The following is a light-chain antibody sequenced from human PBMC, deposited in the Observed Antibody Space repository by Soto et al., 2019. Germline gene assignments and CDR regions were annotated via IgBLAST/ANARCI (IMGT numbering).Light chain of an antibody. Sequence: EIVLTQSPATLSVSPGERATLTCRASQSVSSYLAWYQQKPGQAPRLLIYDASNRATGIPARFSGSGSGTDFPLTISSLEPEDFAFYYCQQRSNWLTFGGGTKVEIK. CDR3: QQRSNWLT. CDR2: DAS. V-gene: IGKV3-11*01. J-gene: IGKJ4*01. CDR1: QSVSSY.